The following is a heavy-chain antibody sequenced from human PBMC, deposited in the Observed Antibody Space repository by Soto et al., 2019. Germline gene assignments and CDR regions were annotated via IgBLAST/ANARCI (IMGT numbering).Heavy chain of an antibody. V-gene: IGHV3-48*02. Sequence: PGGSLRLSCAASGFTFSSYSMNWVRQAPGKGLEWVSYISSSSTIYYADSVKGRFTISRDNAKNSLYLQINSLRDEDTAVYYCARESTTISYGMDVWAKGPRSPSP. CDR1: GFTFSSYS. CDR2: ISSSSTI. D-gene: IGHD3-3*01. J-gene: IGHJ6*02. CDR3: ARESTTISYGMDV.